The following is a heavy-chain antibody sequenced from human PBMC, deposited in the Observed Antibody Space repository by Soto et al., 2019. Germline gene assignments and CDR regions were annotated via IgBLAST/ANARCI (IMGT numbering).Heavy chain of an antibody. D-gene: IGHD6-13*01. CDR3: ARDRLDSSSWYVHYYGMDV. CDR2: IIPIFGTA. CDR1: GGTYSSYA. Sequence: QVQLVQSGAEVKKPGSSVKVSCKASGGTYSSYAISWVRQAPGQGLEWMGGIIPIFGTANYAQKFQGRVTITADESTSTAYMGLSSLRSEDTAVYYCARDRLDSSSWYVHYYGMDVWGQGTTVTVSS. J-gene: IGHJ6*02. V-gene: IGHV1-69*12.